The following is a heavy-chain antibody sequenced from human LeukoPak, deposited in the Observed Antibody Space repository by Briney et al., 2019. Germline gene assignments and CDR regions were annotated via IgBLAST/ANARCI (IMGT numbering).Heavy chain of an antibody. CDR2: INPNSGGT. CDR3: ARGGIMGATPHHNYFDY. J-gene: IGHJ4*02. Sequence: ASVKVSCKASGYTFTGYYMHWVRQAPGQGLEWMGWINPNSGGTNYAQKFQGWVTMTRDTSISTAYMELSRLRSDDTAVYYCARGGIMGATPHHNYFDYWGQGTLVTVSS. CDR1: GYTFTGYY. V-gene: IGHV1-2*04. D-gene: IGHD1-26*01.